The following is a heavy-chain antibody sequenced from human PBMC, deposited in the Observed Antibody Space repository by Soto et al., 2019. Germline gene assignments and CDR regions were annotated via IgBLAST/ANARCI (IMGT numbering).Heavy chain of an antibody. CDR1: GFTFSSYG. Sequence: QVQLVESGGGVVQPGRSLRLSCAASGFTFSSYGMHWVRQAPGKGLEWVAVIWYDGSNKYYADSVKGRFTISRDNSKNTLYLQMNSLRAEDTAVYYCARVFRSGSYPDPHPFDIWGQGTMVTVSS. J-gene: IGHJ3*02. CDR2: IWYDGSNK. CDR3: ARVFRSGSYPDPHPFDI. V-gene: IGHV3-33*01. D-gene: IGHD1-26*01.